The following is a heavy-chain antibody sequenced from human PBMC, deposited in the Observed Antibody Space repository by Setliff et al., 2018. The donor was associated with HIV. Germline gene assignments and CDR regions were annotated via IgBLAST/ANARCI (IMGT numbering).Heavy chain of an antibody. CDR3: AKGTYYDDSSGSDY. D-gene: IGHD3-22*01. J-gene: IGHJ4*02. CDR2: VDPEDGET. Sequence: ASVKVSCKASGYTFTDYYMHWVQQAPGKGLEWMGRVDPEDGETIYAEKFQGRVTITADTSTDTAYMELSSLRSEDTAVYYCAKGTYYDDSSGSDYWGQGTLVTVSS. V-gene: IGHV1-69-2*01. CDR1: GYTFTDYY.